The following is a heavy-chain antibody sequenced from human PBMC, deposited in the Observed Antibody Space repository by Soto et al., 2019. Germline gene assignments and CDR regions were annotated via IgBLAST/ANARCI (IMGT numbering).Heavy chain of an antibody. CDR3: ARGQFNILTGYYIDF. D-gene: IGHD3-9*01. Sequence: SETLSLTCTVSGGSISSYRWSWIRQPPGGVFVWIGFIYYIGNTNYNPSLKSRVTISADTSKNEFSLRLRSVTTADTAVYYCARGQFNILTGYYIDFWGQGTLVTVSS. CDR2: IYYIGNT. CDR1: GGSISSYR. V-gene: IGHV4-59*12. J-gene: IGHJ4*02.